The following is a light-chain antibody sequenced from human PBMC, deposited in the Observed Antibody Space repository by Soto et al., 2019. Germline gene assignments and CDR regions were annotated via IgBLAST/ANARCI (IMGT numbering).Light chain of an antibody. J-gene: IGLJ1*01. CDR1: SSDVGGYNY. CDR3: SSYTSSSIYV. CDR2: DVS. V-gene: IGLV2-14*01. Sequence: QSALTKPASVSGSPGQSIPISCTGTSSDVGGYNYVSWYQQHPGKAPKLMIYDVSNRPSGVSNRFSGSKSGNTASLTISGLQAEDEADYYCSSYTSSSIYVFGTGTKLTVL.